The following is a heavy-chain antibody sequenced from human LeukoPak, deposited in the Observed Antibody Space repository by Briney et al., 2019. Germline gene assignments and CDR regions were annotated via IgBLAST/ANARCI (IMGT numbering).Heavy chain of an antibody. CDR3: ARVCSSWSTRYNWFDP. CDR1: GFTFSSYS. CDR2: INHSGST. D-gene: IGHD6-13*01. V-gene: IGHV4-34*01. Sequence: PGGSLRLSCAASGFTFSSYSMNWVRQPPGKGLEWIGEINHSGSTNYNPSLKSRVTISVDTSKNQFSLKLSSVTAADTAVYYCARVCSSWSTRYNWFDPWGQGTLVTVSS. J-gene: IGHJ5*02.